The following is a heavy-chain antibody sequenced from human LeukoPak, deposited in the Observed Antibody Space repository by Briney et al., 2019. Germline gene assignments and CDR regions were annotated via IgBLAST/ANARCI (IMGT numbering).Heavy chain of an antibody. J-gene: IGHJ4*02. CDR3: ASGPYSSSWYREYYFDY. CDR1: GGSISSYY. V-gene: IGHV4-4*07. Sequence: SETLSLTCTVSGGSISSYYWSWIRQPAGKGLEWIGRIYTSGSTNYNPSLKSRVTMSVDTSKNQFSLKLSSVTAADTAVYYCASGPYSSSWYREYYFDYWGQGTLVTVSS. CDR2: IYTSGST. D-gene: IGHD6-13*01.